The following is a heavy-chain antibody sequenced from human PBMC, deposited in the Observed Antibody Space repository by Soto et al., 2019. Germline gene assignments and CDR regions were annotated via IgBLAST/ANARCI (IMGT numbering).Heavy chain of an antibody. CDR1: GFTFSSYW. V-gene: IGHV3-74*01. J-gene: IGHJ4*02. Sequence: DVQLAESGGGLVQPGGSLRLSCAASGFTFSSYWMHWVRQAPGKGLVWVTRINGDGTRTTYADSVKGRFTVSRDNAKNTLYLQMNSLRGEDTAVYYCARDWSRYYDNSGLIWFYWGQGSLVTVSS. D-gene: IGHD3-22*01. CDR2: INGDGTRT. CDR3: ARDWSRYYDNSGLIWFY.